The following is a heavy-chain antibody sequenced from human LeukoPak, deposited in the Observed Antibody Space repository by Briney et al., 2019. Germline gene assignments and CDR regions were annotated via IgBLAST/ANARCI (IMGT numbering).Heavy chain of an antibody. V-gene: IGHV1-69*01. Sequence: SVKVSCKASGGTFSSYAISWVRQAPGQGLEWMGGIIPIFGTANYAQKFQGRVTITADESTSTACMELSSLRSEDTAVYYCASSSGSWYYFDYWGQGTLVTVSS. J-gene: IGHJ4*02. CDR3: ASSSGSWYYFDY. CDR2: IIPIFGTA. CDR1: GGTFSSYA. D-gene: IGHD6-13*01.